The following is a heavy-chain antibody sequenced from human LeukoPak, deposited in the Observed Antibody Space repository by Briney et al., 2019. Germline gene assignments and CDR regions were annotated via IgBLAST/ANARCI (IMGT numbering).Heavy chain of an antibody. CDR2: ISSSSSYI. CDR3: ARDPAYYDILTGYV. D-gene: IGHD3-9*01. Sequence: GGSLRLSCAASGFTFSSYSMNWVRQAPGKGLEWVSSISSSSSYIYYADSVKGRFTISRGNAKNSLYLQMNSLRAEDTAVYYCARDPAYYDILTGYVWGQGTLVTVSS. V-gene: IGHV3-21*01. CDR1: GFTFSSYS. J-gene: IGHJ4*02.